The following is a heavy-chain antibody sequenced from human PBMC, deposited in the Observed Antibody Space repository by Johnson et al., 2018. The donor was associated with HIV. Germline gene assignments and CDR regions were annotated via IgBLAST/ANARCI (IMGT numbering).Heavy chain of an antibody. J-gene: IGHJ3*02. V-gene: IGHV3-30*04. CDR1: GFTFSSYA. Sequence: QMQLVESGGGLVQPGGSLRLSCAASGFTFSSYAMHWVRQAPGNGLEWVAVISYDGSNKYYADSVKGRFTISRDNSKNKLYLQMNSLTAEDTAVYYCATFYYDNRDYYELASFLTDASDIWGQGTMVTVSS. CDR2: ISYDGSNK. CDR3: ATFYYDNRDYYELASFLTDASDI. D-gene: IGHD3-22*01.